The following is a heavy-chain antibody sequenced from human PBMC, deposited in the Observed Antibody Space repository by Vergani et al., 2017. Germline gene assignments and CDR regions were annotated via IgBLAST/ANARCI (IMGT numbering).Heavy chain of an antibody. V-gene: IGHV4-59*01. CDR3: ARGPSKQIYYYYYCYRDV. CDR2: IYYSGST. J-gene: IGHJ6*03. CDR1: GGSISIYY. D-gene: IGHD3-3*01. Sequence: QVQLQELGPGLVKPSETLSFPLTVFGGSISIYYWSWIRQPPGKGLEWIWYIYYSGSTNYNPSLKSRVTLSIDASKSQFSLKLSSVTAADTDGYYCARGPSKQIYYYYYCYRDVWGKG.